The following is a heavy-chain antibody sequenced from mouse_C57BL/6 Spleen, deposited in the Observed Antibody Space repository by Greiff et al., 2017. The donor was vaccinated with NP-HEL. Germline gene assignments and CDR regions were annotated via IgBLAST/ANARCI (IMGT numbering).Heavy chain of an antibody. CDR1: GYTFTSYG. CDR2: LYPRSGNT. J-gene: IGHJ2*01. Sequence: QVQLQQSGAELARPGASVKLSCKASGYTFTSYGISWVKQRTGQGLEWIGELYPRSGNTYYNEKFKGKATLTADKSSSTAYMELRSLTSEDSAVYFCARSTAQATGGYYFDYWGQGTTRTVSS. D-gene: IGHD3-2*02. V-gene: IGHV1-81*01. CDR3: ARSTAQATGGYYFDY.